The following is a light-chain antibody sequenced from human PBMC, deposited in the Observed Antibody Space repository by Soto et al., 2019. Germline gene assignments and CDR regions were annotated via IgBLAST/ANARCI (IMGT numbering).Light chain of an antibody. CDR3: SSYTTSNTRQIV. Sequence: QSALTQPASVSGSPGQSITISCTGTSSDVGGYNYVSWYQHHPGKAPKLLIYDVSNRPSGVSNRFSGSKSDNTVSLTISGLQPEDEADYYCSSYTTSNTRQIVFGTGTKLTVL. J-gene: IGLJ1*01. CDR1: SSDVGGYNY. CDR2: DVS. V-gene: IGLV2-14*03.